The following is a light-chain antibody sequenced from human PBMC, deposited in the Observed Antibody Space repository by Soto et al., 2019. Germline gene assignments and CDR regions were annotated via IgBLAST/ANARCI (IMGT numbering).Light chain of an antibody. CDR3: SLVTGTDTWV. CDR1: SSDVGAYNY. Sequence: QSVLTQPPSASGSPGQSVTISCTGTSSDVGAYNYVSWYQQHPGKVPKLMIYEVNKRPPGVPDRFSGSKSGTTASLTVAGLQTEDEGTYYCSLVTGTDTWVFGGGTKLTVL. CDR2: EVN. V-gene: IGLV2-8*01. J-gene: IGLJ3*02.